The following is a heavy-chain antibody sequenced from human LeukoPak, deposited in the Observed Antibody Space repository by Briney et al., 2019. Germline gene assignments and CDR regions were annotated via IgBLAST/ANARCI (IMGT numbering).Heavy chain of an antibody. J-gene: IGHJ3*02. CDR2: ISWNSGSI. CDR1: GFTFDDYA. D-gene: IGHD6-19*01. Sequence: GGSLGLSCAASGFTFDDYAMHWVRQAPGKGLEWVSGISWNSGSIGYADSVKGRFTISRDNAKNSLYLQMNSLRAEDTALYYCAQSEWLVEVGAFDIWGQGTMVTVSS. CDR3: AQSEWLVEVGAFDI. V-gene: IGHV3-9*01.